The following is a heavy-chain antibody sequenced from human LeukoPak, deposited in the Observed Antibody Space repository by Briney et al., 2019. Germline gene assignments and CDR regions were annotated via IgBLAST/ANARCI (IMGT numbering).Heavy chain of an antibody. CDR1: GYTFTSYA. Sequence: VASVKVSCKASGYTFTSYAMHWVRQAPGQRLEWMGWINAGNGNTKYSQKFQGRVTITRDTSASTAYMELSRLRSDDTAVYYCARGNEDIVVVPSIWGQGTMVTVSS. V-gene: IGHV1-3*01. J-gene: IGHJ3*02. D-gene: IGHD2-2*01. CDR3: ARGNEDIVVVPSI. CDR2: INAGNGNT.